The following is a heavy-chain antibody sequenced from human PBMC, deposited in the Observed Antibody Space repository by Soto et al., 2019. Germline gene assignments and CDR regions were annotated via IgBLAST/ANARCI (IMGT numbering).Heavy chain of an antibody. V-gene: IGHV1-69*01. Sequence: QVQLVESGGGVVQPGRSLRLSCAASGFTFSSYAFSWVRQAPGQGLEWMGGIIPIFGTAKYAQKFQGRVTIIADESTSTAYMELTSLRSEDTAVYYCAREGYGDYGKPFDYWGQGTLVTVSS. J-gene: IGHJ4*02. CDR2: IIPIFGTA. CDR3: AREGYGDYGKPFDY. CDR1: GFTFSSYA. D-gene: IGHD4-17*01.